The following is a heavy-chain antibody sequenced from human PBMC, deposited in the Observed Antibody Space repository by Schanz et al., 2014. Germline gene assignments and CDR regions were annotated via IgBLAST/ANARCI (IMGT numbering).Heavy chain of an antibody. CDR2: ISSGGNP. Sequence: EVHLLDSGGGLVQPGGSLRLSCAASGFTFSSYAMSWVRQAPGKGLEWVSSISSGGNPYYANSVKGRFGISRDNSENTLYLQMSSLRVEDTAVYYCARDLPRTFLFDYWGQGTLVTVSS. J-gene: IGHJ4*02. CDR1: GFTFSSYA. CDR3: ARDLPRTFLFDY. V-gene: IGHV3-23*01.